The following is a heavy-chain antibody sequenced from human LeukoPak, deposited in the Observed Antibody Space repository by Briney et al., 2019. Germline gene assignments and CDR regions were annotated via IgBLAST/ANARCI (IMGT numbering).Heavy chain of an antibody. V-gene: IGHV3-74*01. CDR3: ARAHCSGGSCYSGDLVDY. J-gene: IGHJ4*02. Sequence: GGSLRLSCAASGFTFGRYWMHWVRQAPGKGLVWVSRINTDGSSTSYADSVKGRFTISRDNAKNTLYLQMNSLRAEDTAVYYCARAHCSGGSCYSGDLVDYWGQGTLVTVSS. D-gene: IGHD2-15*01. CDR1: GFTFGRYW. CDR2: INTDGSST.